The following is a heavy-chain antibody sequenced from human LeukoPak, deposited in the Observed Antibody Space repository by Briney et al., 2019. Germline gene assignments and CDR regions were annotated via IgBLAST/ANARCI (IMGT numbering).Heavy chain of an antibody. CDR2: INHSGST. CDR1: GGSFSGYY. CDR3: AREGSGLARPFDY. D-gene: IGHD1-26*01. J-gene: IGHJ4*02. V-gene: IGHV4-34*01. Sequence: SETLSLTCAVYGGSFSGYYWSWIRQPPGKGLEWIGEINHSGSTNYNPSLKSRVTISVDTSKNQFSLKLSSVTAADTAVYYCAREGSGLARPFDYWGQGTLVTVSS.